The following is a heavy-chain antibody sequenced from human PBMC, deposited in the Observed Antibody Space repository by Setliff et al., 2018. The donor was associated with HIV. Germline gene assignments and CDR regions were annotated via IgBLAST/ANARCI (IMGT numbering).Heavy chain of an antibody. V-gene: IGHV3-9*01. J-gene: IGHJ6*03. D-gene: IGHD3-9*01. CDR1: GFIFDNHA. CDR3: VRDGSMTGRNYYYMEV. CDR2: TSWDNALP. Sequence: GGSLRLSCVASGFIFDNHAMHWVRQAPGRGLEWVAGTSWDNALPAYADSVKGRFTVTRDNANNSLYLQMNSLRPEDSALYYCVRDGSMTGRNYYYMEVWGKGTTVTVSS.